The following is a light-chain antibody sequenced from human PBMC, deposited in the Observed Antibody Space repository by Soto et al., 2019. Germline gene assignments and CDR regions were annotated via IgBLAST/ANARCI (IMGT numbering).Light chain of an antibody. V-gene: IGLV2-14*03. Sequence: QSALTQPTSVSGSPGQSITISCTGVSSDIGGYNHVSWYQQHPGNVPRLIIYDVDNRPLGISNRFSGSQSGNTASLSISGLQAEDEADYYCQSYDSSLSGVVFGGGTKVTVL. CDR3: QSYDSSLSGVV. CDR2: DVD. CDR1: SSDIGGYNH. J-gene: IGLJ2*01.